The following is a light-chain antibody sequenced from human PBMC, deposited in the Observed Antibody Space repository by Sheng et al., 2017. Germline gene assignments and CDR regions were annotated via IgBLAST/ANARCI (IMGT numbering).Light chain of an antibody. CDR2: DAF. V-gene: IGKV3-11*01. CDR1: ESVENY. J-gene: IGKJ1*01. CDR3: QQYYTSPLT. Sequence: ETVLTQSPATLSLSPGERATLSCRASESVENYLAWYQQKPGQAPRLLIYDAFNRATGIPDRFSGSGSGTDFTLTISSLQAEDVAVYSCQQYYTSPLTFGQGTKVEIK.